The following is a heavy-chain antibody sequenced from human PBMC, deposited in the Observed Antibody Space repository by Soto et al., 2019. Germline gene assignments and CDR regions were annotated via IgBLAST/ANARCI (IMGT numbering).Heavy chain of an antibody. J-gene: IGHJ6*02. D-gene: IGHD6-19*01. CDR3: ARIEQWRVPGLSAKGWGMDV. CDR1: GGTFSSYA. V-gene: IGHV1-69*01. Sequence: QVQLVQSGAEVKKPGSSVKVSCKASGGTFSSYAISWVRQAPGQGLEWMGGIIPIFGTANYAQKFQGRVTITADESTSTAYMELGSLRSEDTAVYYCARIEQWRVPGLSAKGWGMDVWGQGTTVTVSS. CDR2: IIPIFGTA.